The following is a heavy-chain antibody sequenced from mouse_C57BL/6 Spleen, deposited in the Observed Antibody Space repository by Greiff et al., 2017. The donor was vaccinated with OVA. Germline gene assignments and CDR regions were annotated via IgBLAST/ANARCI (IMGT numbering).Heavy chain of an antibody. D-gene: IGHD2-2*01. CDR2: IYPSDSET. V-gene: IGHV1-61*01. CDR1: GYTFTSYW. J-gene: IGHJ3*01. CDR3: ARRGGLPTPFAY. Sequence: QVQLQQPGAELVRPGSSVKLSCKASGYTFTSYWMDWVKQRPGQGLEWIGNIYPSDSETHYNQKFKDKATLTVDKSSSTAYMQLSSLTSEDSAVYYCARRGGLPTPFAYWGQGTLVTVSA.